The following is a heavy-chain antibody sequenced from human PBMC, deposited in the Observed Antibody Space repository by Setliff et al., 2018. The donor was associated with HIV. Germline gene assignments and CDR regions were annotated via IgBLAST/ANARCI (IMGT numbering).Heavy chain of an antibody. CDR1: GGPITSNAYF. J-gene: IGHJ4*02. CDR2: IYHSGNT. CDR3: ARRRGQKATGWYYFDF. V-gene: IGHV4-39*01. Sequence: PSETLSLTCSVSGGPITSNAYFWDWTRPAPGKGLEWIGSIYHSGNTYYNPSLKSRVSISVDTSKRQFSLKLTSVAAGDSALYYCARRRGQKATGWYYFDFWGQGALVTVSS. D-gene: IGHD6-19*01.